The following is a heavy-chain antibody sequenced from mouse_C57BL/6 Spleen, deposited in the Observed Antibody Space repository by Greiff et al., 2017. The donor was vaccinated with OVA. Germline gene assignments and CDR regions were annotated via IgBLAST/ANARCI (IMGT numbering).Heavy chain of an antibody. CDR1: GYTFTDYE. Sequence: QVQLQQSGAELVRPGASVTLSCKASGYTFTDYEMHWVKQTPVHGLEWIGAIDPETGGTAYNQKFKGKAILTADKSSSTAYMELRSLTSEDSAVYYCTRREYYYGSPNLWGQGTSVTVSS. CDR3: TRREYYYGSPNL. D-gene: IGHD1-1*01. V-gene: IGHV1-15*01. CDR2: IDPETGGT. J-gene: IGHJ4*01.